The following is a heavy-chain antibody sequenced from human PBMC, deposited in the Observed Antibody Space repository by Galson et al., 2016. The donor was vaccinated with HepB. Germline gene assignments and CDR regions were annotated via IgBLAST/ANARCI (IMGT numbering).Heavy chain of an antibody. CDR3: ARAPNFWSSQLDGNFDY. CDR1: GDTFSTYT. J-gene: IGHJ4*02. CDR2: IIPIFDTT. D-gene: IGHD3-3*01. Sequence: SVKVSCKASGDTFSTYTINWVRQAPGQGLEWMGRIIPIFDTTNYAQKFQGRVTITADESTSTAYMELSSLTSEDTAVYYCARAPNFWSSQLDGNFDYWGQGTLVTVSS. V-gene: IGHV1-69*13.